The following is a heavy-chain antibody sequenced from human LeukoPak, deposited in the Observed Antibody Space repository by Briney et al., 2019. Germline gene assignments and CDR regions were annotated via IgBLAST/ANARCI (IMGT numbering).Heavy chain of an antibody. CDR2: ISYDGSNK. CDR1: GFTFSSYA. Sequence: GGPLRLSCAASGFTFSSYAMHWVRQAPGKGLEWVAVISYDGSNKYYADSVKGRFTISRDNSKNTLYLQMNSLRAEDTAVYYCARGPITFSSGWQNWGQGTLVTVSS. V-gene: IGHV3-30*04. D-gene: IGHD6-19*01. CDR3: ARGPITFSSGWQN. J-gene: IGHJ4*02.